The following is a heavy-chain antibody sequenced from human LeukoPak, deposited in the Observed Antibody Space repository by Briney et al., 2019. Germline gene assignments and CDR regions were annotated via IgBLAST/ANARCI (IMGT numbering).Heavy chain of an antibody. CDR2: IIPIFGTA. J-gene: IGHJ6*03. Sequence: GASVKVSCKASGYTFTGYYMHWVRQAPGQGLEWMGGIIPIFGTANFAQKFQGRITITTDESTSTAYMELSSLRSEDTAVYYCASLSMSPDYYYYYMDVWGKGTTVTVPS. CDR1: GYTFTGYY. CDR3: ASLSMSPDYYYYYMDV. D-gene: IGHD2/OR15-2a*01. V-gene: IGHV1-69*05.